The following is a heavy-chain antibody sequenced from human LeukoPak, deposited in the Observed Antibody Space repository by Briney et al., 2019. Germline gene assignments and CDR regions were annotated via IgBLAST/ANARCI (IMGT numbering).Heavy chain of an antibody. V-gene: IGHV1-18*01. J-gene: IGHJ4*02. Sequence: ASVKVSCKASGYTFTSYGISWVRQAPGQGLEWMGWISAYNGNTNYAQKLQGRVTMTTDTSTSTAYMELRSLRSDDTAVYYCARYCSSTGCYYTVDHWGQGTLVTVSS. CDR3: ARYCSSTGCYYTVDH. D-gene: IGHD2-2*01. CDR1: GYTFTSYG. CDR2: ISAYNGNT.